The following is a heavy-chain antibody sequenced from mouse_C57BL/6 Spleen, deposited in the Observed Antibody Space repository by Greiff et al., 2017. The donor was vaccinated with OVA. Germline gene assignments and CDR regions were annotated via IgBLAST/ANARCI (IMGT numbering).Heavy chain of an antibody. CDR2: IYPGDGDT. D-gene: IGHD6-1*01. CDR1: GYAFSSSW. J-gene: IGHJ4*01. V-gene: IGHV1-82*01. Sequence: VQLQQSGPELVKPGASVKISCKASGYAFSSSWMNWVKQRPGKGLEWIGRIYPGDGDTNYNGKFTGKATLTADKSSSTAYMQLSSLTSEDSAVYFCARSHANAMDYWGQGTSVTVSS. CDR3: ARSHANAMDY.